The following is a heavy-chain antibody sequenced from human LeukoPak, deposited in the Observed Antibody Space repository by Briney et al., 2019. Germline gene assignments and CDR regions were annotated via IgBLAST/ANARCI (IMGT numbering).Heavy chain of an antibody. CDR2: IYYSGST. Sequence: SETLSLTCTVSGDSISSGFYYWSWIRQPPGKGLEWIGYIYYSGSTYYNPSLKSRATISVDTSKNQFSLKLSSVTAADTAVYYCARGLRLSWSPTDYWGQGTLVTVSS. CDR3: ARGLRLSWSPTDY. CDR1: GDSISSGFYY. V-gene: IGHV4-30-4*01. J-gene: IGHJ4*02.